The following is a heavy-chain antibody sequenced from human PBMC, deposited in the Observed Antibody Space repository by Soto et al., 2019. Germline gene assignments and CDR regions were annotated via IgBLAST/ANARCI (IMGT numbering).Heavy chain of an antibody. Sequence: ASVKVSCKVSGYTLTELSMHWVRQAPGKGLERKGGFDPEDGETIYAQKFQGRVTMTEDTSTDTVYMELSSLISEDTAVYYFATAYDILTGYYYGHWFDPWGQGTLVTVSS. V-gene: IGHV1-24*01. CDR1: GYTLTELS. CDR2: FDPEDGET. J-gene: IGHJ5*02. CDR3: ATAYDILTGYYYGHWFDP. D-gene: IGHD3-9*01.